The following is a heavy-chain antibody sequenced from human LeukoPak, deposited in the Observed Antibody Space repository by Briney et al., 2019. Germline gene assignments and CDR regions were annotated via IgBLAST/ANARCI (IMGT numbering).Heavy chain of an antibody. Sequence: GASVKVSCKASGYTFTGYYMHWVRQAPGQGLEWMGWINPNSGGTNYAQKFQSRVTMTRDTSISTAYMELSRLRSDDTAVYYCVRGDIAVVLFDYWGQGTLVTVSS. CDR1: GYTFTGYY. V-gene: IGHV1-2*02. J-gene: IGHJ4*02. CDR3: VRGDIAVVLFDY. CDR2: INPNSGGT. D-gene: IGHD6-19*01.